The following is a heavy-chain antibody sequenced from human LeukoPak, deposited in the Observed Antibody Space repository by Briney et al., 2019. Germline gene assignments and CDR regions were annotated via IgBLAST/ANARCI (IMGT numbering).Heavy chain of an antibody. Sequence: GGSLRLSCAASGFTFSSYWMHWVRQAPGKGLVWVSRIKSDGSTNYADSVKGRFTISRDNSKNTLYLQMNNLRAEDTALYYCAKDAFNYDGSTHMYHSDNWGQGTRVAVSS. CDR1: GFTFSSYW. CDR2: IKSDGST. D-gene: IGHD3-22*01. V-gene: IGHV3-74*01. J-gene: IGHJ4*02. CDR3: AKDAFNYDGSTHMYHSDN.